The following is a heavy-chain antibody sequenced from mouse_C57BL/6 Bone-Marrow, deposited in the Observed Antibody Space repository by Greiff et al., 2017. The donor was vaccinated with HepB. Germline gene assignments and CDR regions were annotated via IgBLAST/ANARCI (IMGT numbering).Heavy chain of an antibody. V-gene: IGHV1-15*01. Sequence: QVHVKQSGAELVRPGASVTLSCKASGYTFTDYEMHWVKQTPVHGLEWIGAIDPETGGTAYNQKFKGKAILTADKSSSTAYMELRSLTSEDSAVYYCTGGNYVDYFDYWGQGTTLTVSS. CDR3: TGGNYVDYFDY. CDR2: IDPETGGT. CDR1: GYTFTDYE. D-gene: IGHD2-1*01. J-gene: IGHJ2*01.